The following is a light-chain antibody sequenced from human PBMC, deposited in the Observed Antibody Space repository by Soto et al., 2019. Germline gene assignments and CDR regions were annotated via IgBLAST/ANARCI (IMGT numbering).Light chain of an antibody. J-gene: IGKJ2*01. CDR3: HQYNSYST. CDR2: DAS. Sequence: DIQMTQSPSTLSASVGDRVTITCRASHSISGWLAWYQQKPGKAPKLLIYDASTLAVEVPSRFRGSGSGTEFTLTISSLQPDDFATYYCHQYNSYSTFGQGTKLEIK. V-gene: IGKV1-5*01. CDR1: HSISGW.